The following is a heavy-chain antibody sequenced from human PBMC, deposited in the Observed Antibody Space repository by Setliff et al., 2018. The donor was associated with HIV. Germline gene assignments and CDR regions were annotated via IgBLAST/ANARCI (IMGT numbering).Heavy chain of an antibody. D-gene: IGHD6-13*01. CDR1: GVTFTTYS. Sequence: SVKVSCKTSGVTFTTYSITWVRQAPGQGLEWMGGIIPIIRSAKYAQKFQDRVTITADKSTSTAYMELSNLRSEDTAVYYCAREVASYSSRFDAFDVWGQGTTVTVSS. CDR3: AREVASYSSRFDAFDV. V-gene: IGHV1-69*06. J-gene: IGHJ3*01. CDR2: IIPIIRSA.